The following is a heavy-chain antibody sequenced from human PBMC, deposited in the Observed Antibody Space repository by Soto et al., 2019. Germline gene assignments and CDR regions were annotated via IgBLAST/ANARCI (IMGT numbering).Heavy chain of an antibody. D-gene: IGHD3-22*01. V-gene: IGHV4-39*01. CDR3: ARDFFDSSDY. CDR2: IYHTGNA. J-gene: IGHJ4*01. Sequence: PSETVSLTCSVSGDSISNSRFYWAWIRQPPGEGLEWIGSIYHTGNAYYNPSLKSRVTISVDTSKNQFSLKLTSVTAADAALYYCARDFFDSSDY. CDR1: GDSISNSRFY.